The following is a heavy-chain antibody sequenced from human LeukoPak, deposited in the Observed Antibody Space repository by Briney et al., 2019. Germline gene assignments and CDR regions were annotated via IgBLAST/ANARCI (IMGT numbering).Heavy chain of an antibody. V-gene: IGHV3-23*01. CDR2: ISASGGST. Sequence: GGSLRLSCAASGFTFSSYAMSWVRQVPGKGLGWVSGISASGGSTYYADSVRGRFTISRDNSKNTLYVQMNSLRDEDTAVCYCAKDQRWESPHYLDSWGQGTLVTVSS. D-gene: IGHD1-26*01. CDR3: AKDQRWESPHYLDS. CDR1: GFTFSSYA. J-gene: IGHJ4*02.